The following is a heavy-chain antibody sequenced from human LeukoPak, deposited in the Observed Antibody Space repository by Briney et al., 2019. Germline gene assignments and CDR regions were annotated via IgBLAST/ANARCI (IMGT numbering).Heavy chain of an antibody. J-gene: IGHJ6*04. CDR3: ARGITMVREVIRHYYYYGMDV. D-gene: IGHD3-10*01. CDR2: IYHSGST. V-gene: IGHV4-30-2*01. Sequence: SETLSLTCAVSGGSISSGGYSWSWIRQPPGKGLEWIGYIYHSGSTYYNPSLKSRVTISVDRSKNQFSLKLSSVTAADTAVYYCARGITMVREVIRHYYYYGMDVWGKGTTVTVSS. CDR1: GGSISSGGYS.